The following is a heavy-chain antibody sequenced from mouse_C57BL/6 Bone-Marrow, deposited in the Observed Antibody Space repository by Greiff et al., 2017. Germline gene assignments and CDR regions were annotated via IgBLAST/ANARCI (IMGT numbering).Heavy chain of an antibody. CDR3: ARWAGRGAMDY. Sequence: EVMLVESGGGLVQPGGSRKLSCAASGFTFSSFGMHWVRQAPEKGLEWVAYISSGSSTIYYADTVKGRFTISRDNPKNTLFLQMTSLRSEDTAMYYCARWAGRGAMDYWGQGTSVTVSS. J-gene: IGHJ4*01. CDR2: ISSGSSTI. V-gene: IGHV5-17*02. D-gene: IGHD3-2*02. CDR1: GFTFSSFG.